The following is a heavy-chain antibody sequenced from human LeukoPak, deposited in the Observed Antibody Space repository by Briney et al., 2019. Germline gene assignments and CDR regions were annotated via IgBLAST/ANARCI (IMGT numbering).Heavy chain of an antibody. Sequence: GASLRLSCAASGFTFSNYAMSWVRQAPGKGLDGVSAITGSGGNTYYADSVKGRFTISRDNSKNTVFLQMNSLRAEDTAVYYCAKWGDYDVLTGYYVSDYWGQGTLGTVS. D-gene: IGHD3-9*01. J-gene: IGHJ4*02. V-gene: IGHV3-23*01. CDR3: AKWGDYDVLTGYYVSDY. CDR1: GFTFSNYA. CDR2: ITGSGGNT.